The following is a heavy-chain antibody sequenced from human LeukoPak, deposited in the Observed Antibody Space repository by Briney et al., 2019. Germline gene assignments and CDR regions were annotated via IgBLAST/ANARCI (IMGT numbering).Heavy chain of an antibody. CDR3: ARDPSAVAGFFDY. J-gene: IGHJ4*02. CDR2: IETDGSST. V-gene: IGHV3-74*01. D-gene: IGHD6-19*01. CDR1: GFTFSTYW. Sequence: GGSLRLSCAASGFTFSTYWMHWVRQAPGEGLVWVSRIETDGSSTSYADSVKGRFTISRDNAKNTLYLQMNSLRAEDTAVYYCARDPSAVAGFFDYWGQGTLVTVSS.